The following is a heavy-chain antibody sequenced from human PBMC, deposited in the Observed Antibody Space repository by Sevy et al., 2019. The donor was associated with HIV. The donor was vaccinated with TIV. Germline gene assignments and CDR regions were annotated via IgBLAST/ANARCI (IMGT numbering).Heavy chain of an antibody. D-gene: IGHD3-22*01. CDR1: GYTLTKLS. V-gene: IGHV1-24*01. J-gene: IGHJ4*02. Sequence: VSVKVSCKVSGYTLTKLSMHWVRQAPGKGLEWMGRFDPEDGETIYAQKFQGRVTMTEDTSTDTAYMELSSLRYEDTAVYYCASAREYYEDSSGYLDYWGQRTLVTVSS. CDR2: FDPEDGET. CDR3: ASAREYYEDSSGYLDY.